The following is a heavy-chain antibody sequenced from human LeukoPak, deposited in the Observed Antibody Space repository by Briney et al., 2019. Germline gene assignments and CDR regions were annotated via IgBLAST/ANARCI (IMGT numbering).Heavy chain of an antibody. CDR2: ISSSGSNI. D-gene: IGHD6-6*01. CDR3: ARLYSSSSGRALDY. Sequence: GALRLSCTASGFTFSSYGMHWVRQAPGKGLEWVSYISSSGSNIYYADSVKGRFTISRDNAKNSLFLQMNSLRAEDTAVYYCARLYSSSSGRALDYWGQGTLVTVSS. CDR1: GFTFSSYG. V-gene: IGHV3-48*04. J-gene: IGHJ4*02.